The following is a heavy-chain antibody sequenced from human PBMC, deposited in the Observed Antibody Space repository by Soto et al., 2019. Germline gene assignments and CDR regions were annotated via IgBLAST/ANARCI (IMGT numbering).Heavy chain of an antibody. CDR3: ARSQVVAATRDNWFDP. CDR2: IIPIFGTA. CDR1: GGTFSSYA. J-gene: IGHJ5*02. D-gene: IGHD2-15*01. V-gene: IGHV1-69*13. Sequence: ASVKVSCKASGGTFSSYAISWVRQAPGQGLEWMGGIIPIFGTANYAQKFQGRVTITADESTSTAYMELSSLRSEDTAVYYCARSQVVAATRDNWFDPWGQGTLVTVSS.